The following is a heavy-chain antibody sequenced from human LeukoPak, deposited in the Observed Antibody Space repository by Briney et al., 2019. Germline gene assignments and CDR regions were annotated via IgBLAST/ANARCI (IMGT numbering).Heavy chain of an antibody. Sequence: GGSLRLSCAASGFTVSSNYMTWVRQAPGTGLEWVSVIYSGGSTYYADSVKGRFTITRDNSKNTLYLQMNSLTAEDTAVYYCARDSSSWYGMDYWGQGTLVTVSS. V-gene: IGHV3-66*01. CDR1: GFTVSSNY. CDR3: ARDSSSWYGMDY. CDR2: IYSGGST. J-gene: IGHJ4*02. D-gene: IGHD6-13*01.